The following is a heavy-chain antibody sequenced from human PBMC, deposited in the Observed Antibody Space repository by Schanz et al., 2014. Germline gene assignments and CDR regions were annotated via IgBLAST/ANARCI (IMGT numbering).Heavy chain of an antibody. V-gene: IGHV3-11*04. CDR1: GFIFNDYY. D-gene: IGHD6-19*01. Sequence: QVQLVESGGGLVKPGGSLRLSCAASGFIFNDYYMNWIRQAPGKGLEWLSYISRDGTTSYYADSMKGRFTISRDNAKNSLYLQINSLRDEDTAVYYCARDHASAWYTVDYWGQGTLVTVSS. CDR3: ARDHASAWYTVDY. J-gene: IGHJ4*02. CDR2: ISRDGTTS.